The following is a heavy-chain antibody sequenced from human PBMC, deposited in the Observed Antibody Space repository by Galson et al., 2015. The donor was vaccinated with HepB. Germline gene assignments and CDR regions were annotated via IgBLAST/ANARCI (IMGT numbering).Heavy chain of an antibody. CDR2: ISSNGGSA. Sequence: SLRLSCAASGFTFSYYAMHWVRQTPGKGLEHLSLISSNGGSAYYAESLKGRITVSRDNSKNTLFLQMGSLSADDTAVYYCVRGHISRVLDWSFDYWGQGTLVTVSS. V-gene: IGHV3-64*02. CDR1: GFTFSYYA. D-gene: IGHD3/OR15-3a*01. J-gene: IGHJ4*02. CDR3: VRGHISRVLDWSFDY.